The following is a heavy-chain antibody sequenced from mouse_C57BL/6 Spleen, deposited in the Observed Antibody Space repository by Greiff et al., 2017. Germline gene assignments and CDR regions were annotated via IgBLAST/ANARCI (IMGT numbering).Heavy chain of an antibody. CDR2: IAPDHGDT. CDR1: GFSIKDDY. CDR3: TFGYYAAY. V-gene: IGHV14-4*01. J-gene: IGHJ3*01. D-gene: IGHD2-3*01. Sequence: EVQLQQSGADLVRPGASVKLSCTVSGFSIKDDYLHLVRQRPEQGLEWIGWIAPDHGDTEYASKFQGKATITADTSSNTAYLHLSSLPSGDTAVYYCTFGYYAAYWGQGTLVTVST.